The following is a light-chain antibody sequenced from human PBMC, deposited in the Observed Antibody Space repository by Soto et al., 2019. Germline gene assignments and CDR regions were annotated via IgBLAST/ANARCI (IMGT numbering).Light chain of an antibody. CDR3: QQHYTTPLT. CDR1: QSVLSSSNNKNY. V-gene: IGKV4-1*01. J-gene: IGKJ4*01. Sequence: DIVMTQSPDSLAVSLGERATINCKSSQSVLSSSNNKNYLAWYQQKPGQPPKLLIYWASARESGVPARFSGSGSGTDFTLTISSLQADDGAVYDCQQHYTTPLTFGGGTKVAIK. CDR2: WAS.